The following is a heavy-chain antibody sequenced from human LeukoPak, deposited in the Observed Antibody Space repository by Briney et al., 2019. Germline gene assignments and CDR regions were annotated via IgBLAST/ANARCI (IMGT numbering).Heavy chain of an antibody. CDR2: INTGNGNT. CDR3: ARNTETAIPLPYYFDY. J-gene: IGHJ4*02. V-gene: IGHV1-3*04. D-gene: IGHD2-21*02. CDR1: GYTFTSYA. Sequence: GASVKVSCKASGYTFTSYAMHWVRHAPGHRLECMGWINTGNGNTKYSQKFQGRVTVTRDTSASTAYMDLSSLRSEDTAVYYCARNTETAIPLPYYFDYWGQGTLVTVSS.